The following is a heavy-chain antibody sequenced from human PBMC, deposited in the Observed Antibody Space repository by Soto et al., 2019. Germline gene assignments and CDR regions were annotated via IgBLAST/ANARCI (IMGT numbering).Heavy chain of an antibody. Sequence: QLQLQESGSGLVKPSQTLSLTCAVSGGSISSGGYSWSWIRQPPGKGLERIGYIYHRGSTYYNPPLTSRVTISVDRSKNQFSLKLSSVTVADTAVYHCARVPGPWGQGTLVTVSS. CDR3: ARVPGP. CDR2: IYHRGST. CDR1: GGSISSGGYS. V-gene: IGHV4-30-2*01. J-gene: IGHJ5*02.